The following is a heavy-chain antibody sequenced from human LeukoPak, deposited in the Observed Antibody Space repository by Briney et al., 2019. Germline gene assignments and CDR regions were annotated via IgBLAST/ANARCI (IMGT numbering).Heavy chain of an antibody. J-gene: IGHJ6*02. V-gene: IGHV3-30*18. CDR1: GFTFSSYG. CDR2: ISYDGSNK. Sequence: QTGGSLRLSCAAFGFTFSSYGMHWVRQAPGKGLEWVAVISYDGSNKYYADSVKGRFTISRDNSKNTLYLQMNSLRAEDTAVYYCAKDPTTSYDILTGYGSSKPPVYYYYGMDVWGQGTTVTVSS. CDR3: AKDPTTSYDILTGYGSSKPPVYYYYGMDV. D-gene: IGHD3-9*01.